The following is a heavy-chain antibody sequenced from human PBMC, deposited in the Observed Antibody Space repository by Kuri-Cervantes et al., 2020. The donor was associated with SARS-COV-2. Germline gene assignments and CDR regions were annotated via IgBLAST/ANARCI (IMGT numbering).Heavy chain of an antibody. CDR2: ISSSTSYI. CDR1: GFTFSSYS. D-gene: IGHD6-13*01. V-gene: IGHV3-21*01. Sequence: GESLKISCAASGFTFSSYSINWVRQAPGKGLEWVSSISSSTSYIYYEDSVKGRFTISRDNAKNSLYLQMNSLRAEDTAIYYCARDRCSNWFSTRVAFDIWGQGTMVTVSS. CDR3: ARDRCSNWFSTRVAFDI. J-gene: IGHJ3*02.